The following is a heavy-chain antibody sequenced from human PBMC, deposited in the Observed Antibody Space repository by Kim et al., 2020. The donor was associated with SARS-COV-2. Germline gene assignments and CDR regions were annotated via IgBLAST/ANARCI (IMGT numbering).Heavy chain of an antibody. V-gene: IGHV4-39*07. Sequence: SETLSLTCTVSDVSISSSRYYGGWIRQPPGKGLEWIGTIQDTGSTYYSPSLQSRVTISVATSKNQFSLKLTSVTAAEPAVYYCASAGAAEGSVYVGLFD. J-gene: IGHJ4*01. CDR1: DVSISSSRYY. D-gene: IGHD3-10*01. CDR2: IQDTGST. CDR3: ASAGAAEGSVYVGLFD.